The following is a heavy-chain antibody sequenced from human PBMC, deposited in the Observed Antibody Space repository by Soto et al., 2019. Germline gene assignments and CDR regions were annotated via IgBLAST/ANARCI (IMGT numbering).Heavy chain of an antibody. J-gene: IGHJ6*03. CDR1: GYSFTTYA. V-gene: IGHV1-3*01. Sequence: QLHLVQSGADVKKPGASVKVSCKASGYSFTTYAMHWVRQAPGQRLEWMGWINAGNGNTKYSQKLQGRVTITRDASATTAYMELSSLTAEDTAVYYCARGGYDHGDYVHYYYYMDVWGKGTTVTVS. CDR3: ARGGYDHGDYVHYYYYMDV. CDR2: INAGNGNT. D-gene: IGHD4-17*01.